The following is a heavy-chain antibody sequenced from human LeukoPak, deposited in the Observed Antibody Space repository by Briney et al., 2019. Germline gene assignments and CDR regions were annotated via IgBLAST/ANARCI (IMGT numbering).Heavy chain of an antibody. CDR3: ARGGDIVVVPAARKNYYYYMDV. Sequence: ASVKVSCKTSGFTFTGYYMHWVRQAPGQGLEWMGWISAYNGNTNYAQKLQGRVTMTTDTSTSTAYMELSRLRSDDTAVYYCARGGDIVVVPAARKNYYYYMDVWGKGTTVTVSS. CDR2: ISAYNGNT. CDR1: GFTFTGYY. D-gene: IGHD2-2*01. J-gene: IGHJ6*03. V-gene: IGHV1-18*04.